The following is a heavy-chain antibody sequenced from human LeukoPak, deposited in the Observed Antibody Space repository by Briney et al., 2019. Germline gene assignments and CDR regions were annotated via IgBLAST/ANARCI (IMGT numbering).Heavy chain of an antibody. CDR3: ARVHTGDLDY. D-gene: IGHD7-27*01. CDR2: ISSSGSTI. CDR1: GFTVSSNY. V-gene: IGHV3-11*04. J-gene: IGHJ4*02. Sequence: GGSLRLSCAASGFTVSSNYMSWVRQAPGKGLEWVSYISSSGSTIYYADSVKGRFTISRDNAKNSLYLQMNSLRAEDTAVYYCARVHTGDLDYWGQGTLVTVSS.